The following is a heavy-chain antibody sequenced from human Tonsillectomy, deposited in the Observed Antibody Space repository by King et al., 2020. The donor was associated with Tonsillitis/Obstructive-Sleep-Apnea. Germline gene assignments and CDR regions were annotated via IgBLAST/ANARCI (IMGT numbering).Heavy chain of an antibody. CDR2: IDWDDDK. Sequence: VTLKESGPALVKPTQTLTLTCTFSGFSLSTSGLCVSWIRQPPGKALEWLARIDWDDDKYYSASLKTRLTISKDTSTSQVVLTMTNMDPVDTATYYCARTQNYEGCYMDVWGKGTTVTVSS. CDR3: ARTQNYEGCYMDV. CDR1: GFSLSTSGLC. V-gene: IGHV2-70*15. J-gene: IGHJ6*03. D-gene: IGHD3-3*01.